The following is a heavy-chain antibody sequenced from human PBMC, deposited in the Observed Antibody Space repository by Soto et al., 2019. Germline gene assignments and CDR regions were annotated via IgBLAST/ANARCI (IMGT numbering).Heavy chain of an antibody. D-gene: IGHD4-17*01. J-gene: IGHJ4*02. Sequence: SETLSLTCAVSGGSISSGGYSWTWIRQPPGKGLEWIGGYSGFTNYNPPLESRATISVDHSKNQFFLSLRSVTAADTAVYYCARDYGDYSFFFDYWGQGALVTVSS. CDR1: GGSISSGGYS. V-gene: IGHV4-61*08. CDR2: YSGFT. CDR3: ARDYGDYSFFFDY.